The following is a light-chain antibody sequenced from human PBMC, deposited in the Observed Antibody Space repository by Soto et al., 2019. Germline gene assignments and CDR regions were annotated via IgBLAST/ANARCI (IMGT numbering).Light chain of an antibody. CDR3: CSYAASNTVI. CDR1: SRNVGSYDL. Sequence: QSALTQPASVSGSPGQSITISCTGTSRNVGSYDLVSWYQQHPGKAPKLLIYEVTKRPSGVSNRFSGSKSGNTASLTISGLQAEDEADYDCCSYAASNTVIFGGGTKVTVL. V-gene: IGLV2-23*02. CDR2: EVT. J-gene: IGLJ2*01.